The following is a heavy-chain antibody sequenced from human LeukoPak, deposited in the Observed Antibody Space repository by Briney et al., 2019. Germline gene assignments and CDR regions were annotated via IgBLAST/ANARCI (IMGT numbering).Heavy chain of an antibody. D-gene: IGHD4-17*01. CDR1: GGSISSGGYY. V-gene: IGHV4-31*03. Sequence: PSETLSLTCTVSGGSISSGGYYWSWIRQRPGKGLEWIGYIYYSGSTYYNPSLKSRVTISVDTSKNQFSLKLSSVTAADTAVYYCARDGVGYGDYGYFDYWGQGTLVTVSS. J-gene: IGHJ4*02. CDR2: IYYSGST. CDR3: ARDGVGYGDYGYFDY.